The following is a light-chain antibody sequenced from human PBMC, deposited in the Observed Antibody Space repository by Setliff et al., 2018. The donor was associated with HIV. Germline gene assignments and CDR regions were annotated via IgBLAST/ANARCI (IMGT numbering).Light chain of an antibody. CDR2: EAR. J-gene: IGLJ1*01. Sequence: QSALTQPASVSGSPGQSITIPCTGTTSDVGGYNYVSWYQQHPGKAPKLIIYEARNRPSGVSNRFSGSKSGNTASLTISGLQAEDEADYYCSSYAITNTLPFGTGTKVTVL. V-gene: IGLV2-14*01. CDR1: TSDVGGYNY. CDR3: SSYAITNTLP.